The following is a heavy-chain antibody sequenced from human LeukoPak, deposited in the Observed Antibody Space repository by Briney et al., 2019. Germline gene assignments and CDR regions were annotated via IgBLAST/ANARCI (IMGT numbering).Heavy chain of an antibody. V-gene: IGHV1-8*01. CDR3: ARGLSFGEFLIDY. Sequence: ASVTVSFKASGYTFTNYDINWVRQATGQGREWMGWMNPNSGNTGYAQKFQGRVTMTRNTSISTAYMELSSLRSEDTAVYYCARGLSFGEFLIDYWGQGTLVTVSS. D-gene: IGHD3-10*01. CDR2: MNPNSGNT. J-gene: IGHJ4*02. CDR1: GYTFTNYD.